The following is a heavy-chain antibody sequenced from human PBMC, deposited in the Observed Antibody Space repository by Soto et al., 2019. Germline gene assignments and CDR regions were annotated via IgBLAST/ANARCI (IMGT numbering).Heavy chain of an antibody. J-gene: IGHJ6*02. CDR2: IYYSGST. V-gene: IGHV4-59*08. CDR1: GGSISSYY. Sequence: QVQLQESGPGLVKPSETLSLTCTVSGGSISSYYWSWIRQPPGKGLEWIGYIYYSGSTNYNPSLKTRLTISVDTSPNQFSLKLSSVTAADTAVYYCARHPGYYYYGMDVWGQGTTVTVSS. CDR3: ARHPGYYYYGMDV.